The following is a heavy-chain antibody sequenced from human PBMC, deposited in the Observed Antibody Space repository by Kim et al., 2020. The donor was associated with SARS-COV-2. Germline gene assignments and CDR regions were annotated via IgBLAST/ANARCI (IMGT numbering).Heavy chain of an antibody. D-gene: IGHD3-10*01. Sequence: GGSLRLSCAASGFTFDDYAMHWVRQAPGKGLEWVSGISWNSGSIGYADSVKGRFTISRDNAKNSLYLQMNSLRAEDTALYYCAKVGGEWFGGYVMDVWGQGSTVTVSS. CDR2: ISWNSGSI. CDR3: AKVGGEWFGGYVMDV. J-gene: IGHJ6*02. V-gene: IGHV3-9*01. CDR1: GFTFDDYA.